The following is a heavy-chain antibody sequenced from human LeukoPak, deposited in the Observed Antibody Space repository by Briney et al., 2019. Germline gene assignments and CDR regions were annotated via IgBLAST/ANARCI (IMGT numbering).Heavy chain of an antibody. CDR1: GGTFSSYA. Sequence: SVKVSCKASGGTFSSYAISWVRQAPGQGLEWMGRIIPIFGIANYAQKFQGRATITADKSTSTAYMELSSLRSEDTAVYYCARVKCSSTSCYRGYFDYWGQGTLVTVSS. D-gene: IGHD2-2*02. J-gene: IGHJ4*02. CDR3: ARVKCSSTSCYRGYFDY. V-gene: IGHV1-69*04. CDR2: IIPIFGIA.